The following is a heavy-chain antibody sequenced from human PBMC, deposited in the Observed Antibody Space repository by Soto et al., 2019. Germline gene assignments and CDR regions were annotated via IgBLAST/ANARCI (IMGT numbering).Heavy chain of an antibody. Sequence: ASVKVSCKASGYTFSGYYMHWVRQAPGQGLEWMGWMNPNSGDTAYAQKLQGRVTMTRSTSISTAYMELSSLRSEDTAVYYCARGPVVIDAFAIWGQATIVTVSS. CDR3: ARGPVVIDAFAI. CDR2: MNPNSGDT. D-gene: IGHD2-21*01. J-gene: IGHJ3*02. CDR1: GYTFSGYY. V-gene: IGHV1-8*02.